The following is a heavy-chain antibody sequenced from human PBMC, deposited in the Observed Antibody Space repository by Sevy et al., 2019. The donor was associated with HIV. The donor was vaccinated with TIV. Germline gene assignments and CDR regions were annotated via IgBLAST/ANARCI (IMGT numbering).Heavy chain of an antibody. D-gene: IGHD1-26*01. CDR1: GFTFSSHA. CDR2: ISDSGTTT. Sequence: GGSLRLSCAASGFTFSSHAMSWVRQAPGKGLEWVSAISDSGTTTYYEDSVKGRFTISRDNSKNTLYLQMDGLRAEDTPIYYCARAFTGGYQQPFDYWGQGTLVTVSS. J-gene: IGHJ4*02. V-gene: IGHV3-23*01. CDR3: ARAFTGGYQQPFDY.